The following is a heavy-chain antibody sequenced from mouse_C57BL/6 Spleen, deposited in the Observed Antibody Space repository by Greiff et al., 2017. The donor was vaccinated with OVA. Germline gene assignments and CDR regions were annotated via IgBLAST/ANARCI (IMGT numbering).Heavy chain of an antibody. V-gene: IGHV1-59*01. D-gene: IGHD1-1*01. J-gene: IGHJ3*01. CDR1: GYTFTSYW. Sequence: QVQLQQPGAELVRPGTSVKLSCKASGYTFTSYWMHWVKQRPGQGLEWIGVIDPSDSYTNYNQKFKGKATLTVDTSSSTAYMQLSSLTSEDSAVYYCARQDYGTDWFAYWGQGTLVTVSA. CDR3: ARQDYGTDWFAY. CDR2: IDPSDSYT.